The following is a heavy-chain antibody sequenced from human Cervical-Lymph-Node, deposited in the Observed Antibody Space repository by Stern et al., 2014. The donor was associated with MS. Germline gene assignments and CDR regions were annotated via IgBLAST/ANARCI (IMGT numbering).Heavy chain of an antibody. Sequence: QVQLLQPGAEVKKPGASVKVSCRASGYTFTSYGISWVRQAPGQGLEWMGWISTYNGNTNYAQKFQGRVTMTTDTSTSTAYMELRSLISDDTAVYYCARDIYCSGGTCYFEFFDYWGQGTLVAVS. CDR1: GYTFTSYG. J-gene: IGHJ4*02. CDR3: ARDIYCSGGTCYFEFFDY. D-gene: IGHD2-15*01. V-gene: IGHV1-18*01. CDR2: ISTYNGNT.